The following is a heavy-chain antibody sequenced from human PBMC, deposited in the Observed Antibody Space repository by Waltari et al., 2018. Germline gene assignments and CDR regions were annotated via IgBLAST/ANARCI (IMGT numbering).Heavy chain of an antibody. CDR1: GYSISSGYY. CDR3: AREYSIPPRGWFDP. D-gene: IGHD6-13*01. V-gene: IGHV4-38-2*02. CDR2: IYHSGST. Sequence: QVQLQESGPGLVKPSETLSLTCTVSGYSISSGYYWGWIRQPPGKGLEWIGSIYHSGSTYYNPSLKSRVTISVDTSKNQFSLKLSSVTAADTAVYYCAREYSIPPRGWFDPWGQGTLVTVSS. J-gene: IGHJ5*02.